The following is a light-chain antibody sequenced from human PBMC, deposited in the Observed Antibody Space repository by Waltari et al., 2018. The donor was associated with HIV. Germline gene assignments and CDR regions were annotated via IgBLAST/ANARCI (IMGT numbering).Light chain of an antibody. Sequence: QSVLTQPPSVSGSPGQRVTLSCTGSSSNIGAGYDVHWYQHLPGTAPKLLIYGNSNRPSGVPDRFSGSKSGTSASLAITGLQAEDESDYYCQSYDSSLSVVVFGGGTKLTVL. CDR3: QSYDSSLSVVV. J-gene: IGLJ2*01. CDR2: GNS. V-gene: IGLV1-40*01. CDR1: SSNIGAGYD.